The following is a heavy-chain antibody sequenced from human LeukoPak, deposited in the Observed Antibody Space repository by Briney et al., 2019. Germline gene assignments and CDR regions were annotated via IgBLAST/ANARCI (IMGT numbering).Heavy chain of an antibody. CDR3: GRGPGFFDAHGYLWDFDI. V-gene: IGHV1-2*02. Sequence: PAASVKVSCKHSGYTFAGFYVHWVGEAPGQGLEWMGWINPNSGDTKSAQKFQGRVTMTRDTSISTAYVELNRLRSDDTAVYYCGRGPGFFDAHGYLWDFDIWGQGTLVTVSS. J-gene: IGHJ3*02. CDR2: INPNSGDT. D-gene: IGHD3-22*01. CDR1: GYTFAGFY.